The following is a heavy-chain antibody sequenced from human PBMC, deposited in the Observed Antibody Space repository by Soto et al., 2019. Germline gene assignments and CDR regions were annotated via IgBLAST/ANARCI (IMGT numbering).Heavy chain of an antibody. Sequence: PGGSLRLSCGASGFRSSSYGMHWVRQAPGKGLEWVAVISFDGSVEQYADSVQGRFTISRDKSKNTLYLQMNSLRAEDTAVYYCARALEYWGQGTLVTVSS. CDR3: ARALEY. J-gene: IGHJ4*02. CDR2: ISFDGSVE. CDR1: GFRSSSYG. V-gene: IGHV3-30*03.